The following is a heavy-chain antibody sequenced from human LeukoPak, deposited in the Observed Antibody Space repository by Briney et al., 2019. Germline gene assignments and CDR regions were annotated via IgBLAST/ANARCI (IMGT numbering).Heavy chain of an antibody. CDR1: GFTFSSYA. J-gene: IGHJ3*02. CDR2: ISDDGSNK. V-gene: IGHV3-30*04. D-gene: IGHD3-22*01. Sequence: GGSLRLSCAASGFTFSSYAMHWVRQAPGKGLEWVAVISDDGSNKYYADSVKGRFTISRDNSKNTLYLQMNSLRAEDTAIYYCARDRGTYYYDTTSHYDAFDIWGQGTMVTVSS. CDR3: ARDRGTYYYDTTSHYDAFDI.